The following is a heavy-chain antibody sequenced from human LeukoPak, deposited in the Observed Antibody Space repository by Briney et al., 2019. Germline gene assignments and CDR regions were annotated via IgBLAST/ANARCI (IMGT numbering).Heavy chain of an antibody. CDR3: TTAIYGEVDY. V-gene: IGHV3-15*01. D-gene: IGHD4-17*01. CDR2: IKSKTDGGTT. J-gene: IGHJ4*02. CDR1: GFSFSNAW. Sequence: GGSLRLSCAASGFSFSNAWMSWVRQAPGKGLERVGRIKSKTDGGTTDYAAPVKGRFTISRDDSKNTLYLQMNSLKTDDTAVYYCTTAIYGEVDYWGQGTLVTVSS.